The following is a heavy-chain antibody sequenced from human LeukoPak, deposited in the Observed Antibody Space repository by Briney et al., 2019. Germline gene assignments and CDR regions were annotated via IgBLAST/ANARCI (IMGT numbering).Heavy chain of an antibody. V-gene: IGHV4-59*12. CDR2: IFYSGST. CDR1: GFVFNTYW. J-gene: IGHJ3*02. Sequence: PGGSLRLSCVASGFVFNTYWIYWVRQAPGKGLEWIGNIFYSGSTYYSPSLKSRVAISLDTSRNQFSLKLNSVTAADTAVYYCAKSNGYGLVDIWGQGTMVTVSS. D-gene: IGHD3-10*01. CDR3: AKSNGYGLVDI.